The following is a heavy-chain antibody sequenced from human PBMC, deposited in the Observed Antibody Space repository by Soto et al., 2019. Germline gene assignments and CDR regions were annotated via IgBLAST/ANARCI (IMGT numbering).Heavy chain of an antibody. CDR3: AKVGYDASGYYDRIDY. D-gene: IGHD3-22*01. J-gene: IGHJ4*02. CDR2: ISGGGDTT. V-gene: IGHV3-23*01. CDR1: GFTFSTYA. Sequence: GGSLRLSCAASGFTFSTYAMSWVRQAPGKGLEWVSAISGGGDTTYYAASVKGRFTMSRDNSKNKVYVQMNRQRVEDTSVYFCAKVGYDASGYYDRIDYWGQGTLVTVSS.